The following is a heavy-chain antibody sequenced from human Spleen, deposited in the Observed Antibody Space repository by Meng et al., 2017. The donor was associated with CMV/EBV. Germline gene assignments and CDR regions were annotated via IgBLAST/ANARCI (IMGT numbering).Heavy chain of an antibody. D-gene: IGHD5-18*01. CDR3: ARGDRIQLWFPFDY. V-gene: IGHV4-34*01. J-gene: IGHJ4*02. CDR1: GGSFSDYY. Sequence: CAVYGGSFSDYYWNWIRQPPGKGLEWIGEIDHSGSTNYNSSLKSRVTISVDTSKNHFSLKLSSVTAADTAVYYCARGDRIQLWFPFDYWGQGTLVTVSS. CDR2: IDHSGST.